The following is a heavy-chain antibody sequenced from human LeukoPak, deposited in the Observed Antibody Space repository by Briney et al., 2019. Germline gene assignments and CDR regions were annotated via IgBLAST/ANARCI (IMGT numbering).Heavy chain of an antibody. CDR3: AKSSLGGDYGDYRPFDY. CDR2: IKQDGSDK. Sequence: GGPLRLSCAASGFTFSDYWMTWVRQAPGKGLEWVANIKQDGSDKYYVDSVKGRFTISRDNAKNSLYLQMNSLRAEDAAVYYCAKSSLGGDYGDYRPFDYWGQGTLVTV. D-gene: IGHD4-17*01. J-gene: IGHJ4*02. V-gene: IGHV3-7*01. CDR1: GFTFSDYW.